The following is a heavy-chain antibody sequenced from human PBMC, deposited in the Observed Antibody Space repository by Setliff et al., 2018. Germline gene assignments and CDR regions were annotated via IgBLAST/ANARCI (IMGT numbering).Heavy chain of an antibody. CDR2: INPKTGDT. CDR3: VRDLTNPNSFDL. D-gene: IGHD2-8*01. CDR1: GGTFSSYA. J-gene: IGHJ3*01. Sequence: ASVKVSCKASGGTFSSYAISWVRQAPGQGLEWMGWINPKTGDTLYAPKFQGRVTMTRDRSSNTAYMELYNLTPDDTAVYYCVRDLTNPNSFDLWGQGTTVTVSS. V-gene: IGHV1-2*02.